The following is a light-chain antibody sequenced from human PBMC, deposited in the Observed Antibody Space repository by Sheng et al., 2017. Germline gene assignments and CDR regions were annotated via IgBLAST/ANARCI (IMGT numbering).Light chain of an antibody. V-gene: IGKV1-39*01. CDR2: AAS. CDR1: QSISNF. Sequence: DTQMTQSPSSLSASVGDRVIITCRATQSISNFLNWYQHKPGTAPKLLIYAASTLQSGVPSRFSGSGSGTDFTLTINNVQPEDFATYFCQQSYSTLSITFGQGTRLEI. J-gene: IGKJ5*01. CDR3: QQSYSTLSIT.